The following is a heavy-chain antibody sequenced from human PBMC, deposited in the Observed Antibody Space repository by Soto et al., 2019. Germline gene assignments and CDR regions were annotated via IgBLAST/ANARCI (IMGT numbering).Heavy chain of an antibody. CDR2: ISANNGNT. J-gene: IGHJ4*02. CDR3: AREELIVGATDY. Sequence: QVQLVQSGAGVKKPGASVKVSCKASGYTFTSYGISWVRQAPGQGLEWMGWISANNGNTNYAQKLQGRATMTTATSASTAYMELRSLRSDDTAVYYCAREELIVGATDYWGQGTLVTVSS. CDR1: GYTFTSYG. D-gene: IGHD1-26*01. V-gene: IGHV1-18*01.